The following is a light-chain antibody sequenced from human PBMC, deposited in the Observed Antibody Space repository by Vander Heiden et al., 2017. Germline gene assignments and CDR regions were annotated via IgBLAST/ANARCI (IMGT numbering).Light chain of an antibody. V-gene: IGKV2-28*01. CDR1: QSLLHSNGYNY. Sequence: DIVMTQSPLSLPVTPGEPASISCRSSQSLLHSNGYNYLDWYLQKPGQSPQLLIYLGSNRASGVPDRFSGSGSGTDFTLKISRVEAEDVGVYYCRQSLQTPSTFGQGTKLETK. J-gene: IGKJ2*01. CDR2: LGS. CDR3: RQSLQTPST.